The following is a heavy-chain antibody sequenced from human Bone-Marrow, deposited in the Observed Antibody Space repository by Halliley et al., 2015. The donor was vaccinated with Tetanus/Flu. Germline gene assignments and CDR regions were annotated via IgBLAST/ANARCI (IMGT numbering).Heavy chain of an antibody. V-gene: IGHV4-59*08. CDR2: SYSGGTT. CDR3: ARQNFYDTSGPLFAFDY. J-gene: IGHJ4*02. Sequence: GYSYSGGTTNSTPPLKGRGPISVALSKNHFPLKLSSVTAADTAVYYCARQNFYDTSGPLFAFDYWGQGILVTVSS. D-gene: IGHD3-22*01.